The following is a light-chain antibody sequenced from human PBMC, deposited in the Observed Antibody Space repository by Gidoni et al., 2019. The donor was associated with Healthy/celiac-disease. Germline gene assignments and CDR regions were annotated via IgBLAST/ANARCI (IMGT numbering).Light chain of an antibody. CDR1: SSNIGAGYD. CDR2: ANS. CDR3: QSYDSSLSGQGV. Sequence: QSVLTQPPSVSGAPGQRVTISCTGSSSNIGAGYDVHWYQQLPGTAPKPLIYANSNRPPGVTDRFSGSKYGTSAFLAITGLQAEDEADYYCQSYDSSLSGQGVFGGGTKLTVL. V-gene: IGLV1-40*01. J-gene: IGLJ2*01.